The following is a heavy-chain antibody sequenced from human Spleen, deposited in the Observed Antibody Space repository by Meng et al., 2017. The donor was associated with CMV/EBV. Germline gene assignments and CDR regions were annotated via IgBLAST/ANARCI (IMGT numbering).Heavy chain of an antibody. V-gene: IGHV1-69*05. D-gene: IGHD6-6*01. CDR1: GGTFSSHA. CDR2: IIPTFGTT. J-gene: IGHJ6*02. CDR3: AMSGGAVRPSYYYDLDV. Sequence: SVKVSCKTSGGTFSSHAITWVRQAPGQGLEWMGGIIPTFGTTNYAQKLQGRFTITTDESTTTAFMELISLRSEDTAVYFCAMSGGAVRPSYYYDLDVWGQGTTVTVSS.